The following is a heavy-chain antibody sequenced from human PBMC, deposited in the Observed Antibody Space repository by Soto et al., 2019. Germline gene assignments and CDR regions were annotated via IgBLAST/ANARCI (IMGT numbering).Heavy chain of an antibody. CDR1: GGSISSYY. Sequence: SETLSLTCTVSGGSISSYYWSWIRQPPGKGLEWIGYIYYSGSTYYNPSLKSRVTISVDTSKNQFSLKLSSVTAADTAVYYCARANRSFYYYYGMDVWGQGTTVTVSS. V-gene: IGHV4-59*12. D-gene: IGHD3-10*01. CDR2: IYYSGST. J-gene: IGHJ6*02. CDR3: ARANRSFYYYYGMDV.